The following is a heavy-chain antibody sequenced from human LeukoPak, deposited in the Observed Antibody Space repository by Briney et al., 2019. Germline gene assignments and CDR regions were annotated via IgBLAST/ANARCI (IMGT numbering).Heavy chain of an antibody. CDR3: ARDPHGGGLGDGFDI. Sequence: SETLSLTYTVSGGSITSGDYYWSWIRQPPGKGLEWIGYIYYTGSTYYNPSLKSRVTISVDTSKNQFSLKLSSVTAADTAVYYCARDPHGGGLGDGFDIWGQGTMVTVSS. D-gene: IGHD3-16*01. CDR2: IYYTGST. V-gene: IGHV4-30-4*01. CDR1: GGSITSGDYY. J-gene: IGHJ3*02.